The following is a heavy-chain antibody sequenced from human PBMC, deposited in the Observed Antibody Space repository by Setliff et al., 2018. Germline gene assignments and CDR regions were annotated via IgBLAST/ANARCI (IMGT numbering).Heavy chain of an antibody. CDR2: IYNSGST. D-gene: IGHD2-2*01. CDR3: ARALGYCSRTSCYADAFDI. Sequence: PSETLSLTCTVSGGSISSSYDYWAWIRQPPGKGLEWIGSIYNSGSTYYNPSLKSRVTISVDTSKNQFSLKLNYVTAADTAVYYCARALGYCSRTSCYADAFDIWGQGTMVTVSS. J-gene: IGHJ3*02. CDR1: GGSISSSYDY. V-gene: IGHV4-39*07.